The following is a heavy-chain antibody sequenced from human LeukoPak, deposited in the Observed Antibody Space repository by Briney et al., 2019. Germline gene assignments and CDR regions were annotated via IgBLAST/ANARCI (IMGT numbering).Heavy chain of an antibody. CDR1: GFTFSYYS. J-gene: IGHJ3*01. V-gene: IGHV3-48*02. Sequence: GGSLRLSCAASGFTFSYYSMNWVRQAPGKGLEWISYSNTDGTISYADSVKGRFTISRDNAENSPYLQMNSLRDEDTAVYFCARDRDYAFDFWGQGTMVTVSS. CDR2: SNTDGTI. CDR3: ARDRDYAFDF.